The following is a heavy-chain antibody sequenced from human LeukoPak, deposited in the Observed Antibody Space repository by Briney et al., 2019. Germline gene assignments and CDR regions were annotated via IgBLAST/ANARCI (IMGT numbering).Heavy chain of an antibody. CDR3: TRDPLVDTESN. CDR1: GFTFGDYA. V-gene: IGHV3-49*03. J-gene: IGHJ4*02. D-gene: IGHD5-18*01. CDR2: IRSKAYGGTT. Sequence: GRSLRLSCTASGFTFGDYAMSWFRQAPGKGLEGVGFIRSKAYGGTTEYAASVRGRFTISRDDSKSIAYLQMNSLKTEDTAVYYCTRDPLVDTESNWGQGTLVTVSS.